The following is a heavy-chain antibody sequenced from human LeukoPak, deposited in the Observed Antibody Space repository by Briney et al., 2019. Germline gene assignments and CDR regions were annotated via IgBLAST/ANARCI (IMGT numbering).Heavy chain of an antibody. D-gene: IGHD3-10*01. J-gene: IGHJ5*02. V-gene: IGHV5-51*01. CDR3: ATTYYYGSGSYGTAPFDP. CDR1: GYSFTSYW. CDR2: IYPGDSDT. Sequence: GESLKISCKGSGYSFTSYWIAWVRQMPGKGLEWMGIIYPGDSDTRYSPSFQGQVTISADKSISTAYLQWSSLKASDTAMYYCATTYYYGSGSYGTAPFDPWGQGTLVTVSS.